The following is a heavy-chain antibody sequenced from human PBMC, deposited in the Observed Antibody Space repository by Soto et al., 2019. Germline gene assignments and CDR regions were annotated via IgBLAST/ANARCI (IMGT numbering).Heavy chain of an antibody. J-gene: IGHJ3*02. Sequence: QVQLVESGGGVVQPGRSLRLSCAASGFPFSSYGMTWVRQAPGKGLEWVAIIWSDESNEFYADSVKGRFTISRDKSKNTLYLQMNSLRAEDTAVYYCARVAPYCGGDCWHAFDIWGQGTMVTVSS. CDR1: GFPFSSYG. CDR2: IWSDESNE. D-gene: IGHD2-21*02. V-gene: IGHV3-33*01. CDR3: ARVAPYCGGDCWHAFDI.